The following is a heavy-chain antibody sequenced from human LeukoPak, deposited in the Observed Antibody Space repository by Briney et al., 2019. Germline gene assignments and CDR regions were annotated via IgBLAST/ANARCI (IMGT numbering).Heavy chain of an antibody. CDR1: GFTFRSHG. J-gene: IGHJ4*02. D-gene: IGHD3-22*01. V-gene: IGHV3-23*01. CDR3: AKNPQYYYDSSGFFEY. Sequence: GGSLRLSCAASGFTFRSHGMNWVRQAPGKGLEWVSAISGSGGSTYYADSVKGRFTISRDNSKNTLYLQMNSLRVEDTAVYYCAKNPQYYYDSSGFFEYWGQGTLVTVSS. CDR2: ISGSGGST.